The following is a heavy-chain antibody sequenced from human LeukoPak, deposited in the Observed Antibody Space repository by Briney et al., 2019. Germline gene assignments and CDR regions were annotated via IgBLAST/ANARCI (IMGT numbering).Heavy chain of an antibody. CDR1: GGTFSSYA. CDR3: ARDFRGGIVVVPAARESWFDP. CDR2: IIPIFGTA. Sequence: PGASVKVSCKASGGTFSSYAISWVRQAPGQGLEWMGGIIPIFGTANYAQKFQGRVTITADKSTSTAYMELSSLRSEDTAVYYCARDFRGGIVVVPAARESWFDPWGQGTLVTVSS. V-gene: IGHV1-69*06. J-gene: IGHJ5*02. D-gene: IGHD2-2*01.